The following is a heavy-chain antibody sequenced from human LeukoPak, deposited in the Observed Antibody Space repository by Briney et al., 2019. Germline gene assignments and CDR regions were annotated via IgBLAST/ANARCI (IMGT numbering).Heavy chain of an antibody. D-gene: IGHD2-2*01. J-gene: IGHJ3*02. CDR3: AKIGYCSSTSCYQDALDI. Sequence: GESLKISCKGSGYSFTSYWIGWVRQMPGKGLEWMGIIYPGDSDTRYSPSFQGQVTISADKSISTAYLQWSSLKASDTAMYYCAKIGYCSSTSCYQDALDIWGQGTMVTVSS. V-gene: IGHV5-51*01. CDR1: GYSFTSYW. CDR2: IYPGDSDT.